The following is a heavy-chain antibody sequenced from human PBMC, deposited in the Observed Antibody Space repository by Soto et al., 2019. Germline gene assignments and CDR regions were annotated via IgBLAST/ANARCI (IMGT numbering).Heavy chain of an antibody. CDR1: GFTFSSYA. CDR3: ATSSRGTYYYDSSGYGSDAFDI. Sequence: GGSLRLSCAASGFTFSSYAMHWVRQAPGKGLEWVAFISYDGSNKYYADSVKGRFTISRDNSKNTLYLQMNSLRAEDTAVYYCATSSRGTYYYDSSGYGSDAFDIWGQGTMVTVSS. D-gene: IGHD3-22*01. V-gene: IGHV3-30-3*01. J-gene: IGHJ3*02. CDR2: ISYDGSNK.